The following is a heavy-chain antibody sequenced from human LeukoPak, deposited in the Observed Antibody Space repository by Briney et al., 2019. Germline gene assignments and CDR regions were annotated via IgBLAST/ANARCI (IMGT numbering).Heavy chain of an antibody. CDR2: IIPIFGTA. D-gene: IGHD4-23*01. CDR1: GGTFSSYA. V-gene: IGHV1-69*05. J-gene: IGHJ4*02. CDR3: ARGDYGCNLDY. Sequence: ASVKVSCKASGGTFSSYAISWARQAPGQGLEWMGGIIPIFGTANYAQKFQGRVTITTDESTSTAYMELSSLRSEDTAVYYCARGDYGCNLDYWGQGTLVTVSS.